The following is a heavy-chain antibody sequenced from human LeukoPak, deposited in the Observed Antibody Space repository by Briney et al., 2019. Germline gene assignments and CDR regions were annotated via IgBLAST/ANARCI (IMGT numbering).Heavy chain of an antibody. Sequence: GGSLRLSCAASGFTFSSYAMSWVRQAPGKGLEWVSIISGSGGGTYYADSVKGRFTISRDNSKNTLYLQMNSLRAEDTALYYCATVRGYSFDYWGQGTVVTVSS. CDR2: ISGSGGGT. CDR1: GFTFSSYA. V-gene: IGHV3-23*01. CDR3: ATVRGYSFDY. D-gene: IGHD5-18*01. J-gene: IGHJ4*02.